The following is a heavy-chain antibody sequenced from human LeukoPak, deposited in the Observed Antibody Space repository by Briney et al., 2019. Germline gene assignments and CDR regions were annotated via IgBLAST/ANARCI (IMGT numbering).Heavy chain of an antibody. CDR3: VKEYHSRGFGAYFDY. CDR1: GFTFSSYA. D-gene: IGHD3-3*01. Sequence: GGSLRLSCAASGFTFSSYAMSWVRQAPGKGLEWVAVISSDGSIKVYADSVKGRFTLSRDNSINTVDLQMNSLRAEDTAVYYCVKEYHSRGFGAYFDYWGQGTLVTVSS. J-gene: IGHJ4*02. CDR2: ISSDGSIK. V-gene: IGHV3-30*18.